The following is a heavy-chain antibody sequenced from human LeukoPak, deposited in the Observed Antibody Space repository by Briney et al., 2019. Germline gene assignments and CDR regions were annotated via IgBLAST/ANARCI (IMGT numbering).Heavy chain of an antibody. CDR3: ARGWNTTPRSGFDI. V-gene: IGHV3-74*01. D-gene: IGHD1/OR15-1a*01. CDR1: EFTIGRYW. Sequence: TGGSLRLSCAASEFTIGRYWMHWVRQAPGKGLVWVSNINNDGSITTYADSVKGRFTISRDNVKNTLFLQMNSLGAEDTALYYCARGWNTTPRSGFDIWGLGTMVTVSS. CDR2: INNDGSIT. J-gene: IGHJ3*02.